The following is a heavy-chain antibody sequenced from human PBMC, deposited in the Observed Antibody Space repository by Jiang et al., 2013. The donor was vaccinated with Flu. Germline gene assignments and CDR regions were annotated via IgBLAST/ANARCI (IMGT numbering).Heavy chain of an antibody. V-gene: IGHV1-2*02. CDR3: ARDFTMVRGVITEPGYGMDV. CDR2: INPNSGGT. Sequence: SGAEVKKPGASVKVSCKASGYTFTGYYMHWVRQAPGQGLEWMGWINPNSGGTNYAQKFQGRVTMTRDTSISTAYMELSRLRSDDTAVYYCARDFTMVRGVITEPGYGMDVWGQGTTVTVSS. J-gene: IGHJ6*02. D-gene: IGHD3-10*01. CDR1: GYTFTGYY.